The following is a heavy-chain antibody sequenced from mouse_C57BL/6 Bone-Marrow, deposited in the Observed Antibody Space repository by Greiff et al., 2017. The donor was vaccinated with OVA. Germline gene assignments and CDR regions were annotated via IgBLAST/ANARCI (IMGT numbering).Heavy chain of an antibody. Sequence: EVKLVESGAELVRPGSSVKMSCKTSGYTFTSYGINWVKQRPGQGLEWIGYIYIGNGYTEYHEKFKGKATLTSDTASSTANMQLSSLTSEDSAIYFCARDETGRGDYWGQGTSVTVSS. D-gene: IGHD4-1*01. CDR3: ARDETGRGDY. CDR2: IYIGNGYT. J-gene: IGHJ4*01. V-gene: IGHV1-58*01. CDR1: GYTFTSYG.